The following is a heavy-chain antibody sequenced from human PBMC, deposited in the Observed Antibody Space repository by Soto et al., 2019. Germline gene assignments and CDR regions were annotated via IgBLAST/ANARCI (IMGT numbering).Heavy chain of an antibody. CDR1: GGSISSSSYY. CDR3: AGQHKYSYGPGYFDY. V-gene: IGHV4-39*01. Sequence: SETLSLTCTVSGGSISSSSYYWGWIRQPLGKGLEWIGSIYYSGSTYYNPSLKSRVTISVDTSKNQFSLKLSSVTAADTAVYYCAGQHKYSYGPGYFDYWGQGTLVTVSS. D-gene: IGHD5-18*01. J-gene: IGHJ4*02. CDR2: IYYSGST.